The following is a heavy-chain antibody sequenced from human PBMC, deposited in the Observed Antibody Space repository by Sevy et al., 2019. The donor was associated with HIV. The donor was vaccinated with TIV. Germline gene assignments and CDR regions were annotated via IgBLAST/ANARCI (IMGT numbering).Heavy chain of an antibody. CDR1: GFTFSSYA. V-gene: IGHV3-30-3*01. CDR3: ARAGDSSGYYGGWDYYYYGMDV. D-gene: IGHD3-22*01. CDR2: ISYDGSNK. J-gene: IGHJ6*02. Sequence: GGSLRLSCAASGFTFSSYAMHWVRQAPGKGLEWVAVISYDGSNKYYADSVKGRFTISRDNSKNTLYLQMNSLRAEDTAVYYGARAGDSSGYYGGWDYYYYGMDVWGQGTTVTVSS.